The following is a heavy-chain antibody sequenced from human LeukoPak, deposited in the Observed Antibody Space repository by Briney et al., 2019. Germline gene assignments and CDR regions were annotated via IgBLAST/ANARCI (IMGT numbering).Heavy chain of an antibody. V-gene: IGHV3-20*04. D-gene: IGHD1-26*01. J-gene: IGHJ3*02. Sequence: GGSLRLSCAASGFTFDDYGMSWVRQAPGKGLEWVSGINWNGGSTGYADSVKGRFTISRDNAKNSLYLQMNSLRAEDTALYYCARVERIVGVTNAFDIWGQGTMVTVSS. CDR1: GFTFDDYG. CDR2: INWNGGST. CDR3: ARVERIVGVTNAFDI.